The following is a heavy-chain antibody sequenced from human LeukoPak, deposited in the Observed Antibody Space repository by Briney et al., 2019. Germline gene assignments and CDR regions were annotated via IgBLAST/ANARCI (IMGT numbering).Heavy chain of an antibody. J-gene: IGHJ4*02. CDR3: ARGWPSFDY. Sequence: PSETLSLTCTVSGGSISSYYWSWIRQPPGKGLEWIGHIYYSGSSNYNPSLKSRVTISVDTSKNQFSLKLSSVTAADTAVYYCARGWPSFDYWGQGTLVTVSS. CDR1: GGSISSYY. V-gene: IGHV4-59*01. D-gene: IGHD6-13*01. CDR2: IYYSGSS.